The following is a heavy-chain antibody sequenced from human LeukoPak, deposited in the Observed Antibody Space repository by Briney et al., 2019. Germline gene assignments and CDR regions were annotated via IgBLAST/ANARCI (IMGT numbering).Heavy chain of an antibody. CDR3: ARDKGIQTTPYDAFDI. V-gene: IGHV3-74*01. Sequence: GGSLRLSCAASGFTFSSHWMHWVRQAPGKGLVWVSRINRDGSSTSYADSVKGRFTISRDNAKNTLYLQMNSLRAEDTAVYYCARDKGIQTTPYDAFDIWGQGTMVTVSS. D-gene: IGHD5-18*01. J-gene: IGHJ3*02. CDR1: GFTFSSHW. CDR2: INRDGSST.